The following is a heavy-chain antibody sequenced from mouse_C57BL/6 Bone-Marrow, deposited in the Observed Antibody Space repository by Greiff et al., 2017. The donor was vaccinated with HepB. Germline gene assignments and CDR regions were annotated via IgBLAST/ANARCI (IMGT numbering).Heavy chain of an antibody. D-gene: IGHD1-1*02. Sequence: QVQLKQSGAELVRPGASVTLSCKASGYTFTDYDMHWVKQTPVHGLEWIGAIDPETGGTAYNQKFKGKAILTADKSSSTAYMELRSLTSEDSAVYYCTNYPWFAYWGQGTLVTVSA. CDR3: TNYPWFAY. V-gene: IGHV1-15*01. J-gene: IGHJ3*01. CDR1: GYTFTDYD. CDR2: IDPETGGT.